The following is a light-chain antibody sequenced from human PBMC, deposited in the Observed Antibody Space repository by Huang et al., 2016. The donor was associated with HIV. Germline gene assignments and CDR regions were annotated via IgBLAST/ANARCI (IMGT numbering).Light chain of an antibody. CDR2: DAS. CDR1: QTINKN. V-gene: IGKV3-11*01. J-gene: IGKJ5*01. Sequence: DIVLTQSPASLSLSPGDRATLSCRASQTINKNVAWYQQTPGQAPRLLIFDASKRATGIPARFNGSGSVTDFTLIISGLEPEDSALYFCRCRTTWPPITFGQGTRLEIK. CDR3: RCRTTWPPIT.